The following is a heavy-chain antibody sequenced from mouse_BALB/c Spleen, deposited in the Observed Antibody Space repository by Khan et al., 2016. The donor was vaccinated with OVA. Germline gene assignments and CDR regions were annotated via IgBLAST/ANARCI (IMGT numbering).Heavy chain of an antibody. Sequence: VQLQQSGAELVKPGASVKLSCTASGFNIKDTHMPWVKQRPEQGLEWIGRIDPANDNSKYDPRFQGKATITADTSSNTAYLHLSSLTSEDTAVYYCAPAGTGDYFDYWGQGTTLTVSS. CDR1: GFNIKDTH. J-gene: IGHJ2*01. CDR2: IDPANDNS. D-gene: IGHD4-1*01. CDR3: APAGTGDYFDY. V-gene: IGHV14-3*02.